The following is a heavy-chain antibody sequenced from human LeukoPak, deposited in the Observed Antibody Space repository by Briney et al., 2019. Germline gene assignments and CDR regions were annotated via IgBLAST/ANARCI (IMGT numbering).Heavy chain of an antibody. Sequence: GASVKVSCKASGYTFTSYGISWVRQAPGQGLEWMGWISAYNGNTNYAQKLQGRVTMTEDTSTDTAYMELSSLRSEDTAVYYCATAHAGLRFWEGDRGWFDPWGQGTLVTVSS. V-gene: IGHV1-18*01. CDR3: ATAHAGLRFWEGDRGWFDP. D-gene: IGHD3-3*01. CDR2: ISAYNGNT. CDR1: GYTFTSYG. J-gene: IGHJ5*02.